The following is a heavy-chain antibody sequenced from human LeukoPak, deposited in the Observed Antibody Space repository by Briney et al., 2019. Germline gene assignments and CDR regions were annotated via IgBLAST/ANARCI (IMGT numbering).Heavy chain of an antibody. CDR1: GFTVSSNY. CDR3: ARASVFPKQPPDV. Sequence: TGGSLRLSCAASGFTVSSNYMSWVRQAPGKGLEWVSVIYSGGSTYYADSVKGRFTISRDNSKNTLYLQMNSLRAEDTAVYYCARASVFPKQPPDVWGKGTTVTISS. CDR2: IYSGGST. V-gene: IGHV3-66*01. J-gene: IGHJ6*04. D-gene: IGHD1/OR15-1a*01.